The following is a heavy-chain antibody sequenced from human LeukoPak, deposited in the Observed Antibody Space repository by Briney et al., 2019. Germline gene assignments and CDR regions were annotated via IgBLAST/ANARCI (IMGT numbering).Heavy chain of an antibody. CDR1: GYTFTDYF. Sequence: ASVKVSCKASGYTFTDYFMHWVRQAPGQGLEWMGWINPNSGGTNYAQKFQGRVTMTRDTSINTAYMALSRLRSDDTAVYYCARARRARQWLDGLNWFDPWGQGTLVTVSS. V-gene: IGHV1-2*02. CDR3: ARARRARQWLDGLNWFDP. D-gene: IGHD6-19*01. J-gene: IGHJ5*02. CDR2: INPNSGGT.